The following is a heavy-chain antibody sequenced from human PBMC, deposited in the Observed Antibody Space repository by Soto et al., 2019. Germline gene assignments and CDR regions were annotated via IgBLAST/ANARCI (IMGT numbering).Heavy chain of an antibody. Sequence: ASVKVSCGASGYTFISYGISWVRHSSGQGLAWMGWISAYNGNTNYAQKLQGRVAMTTDTSTSTAYMELRSLRSDDTAVYYRASDPIGFIAAAGYYYYGMDVWGQATTVTVSS. CDR1: GYTFISYG. V-gene: IGHV1-18*04. D-gene: IGHD6-13*01. CDR3: ASDPIGFIAAAGYYYYGMDV. CDR2: ISAYNGNT. J-gene: IGHJ6*02.